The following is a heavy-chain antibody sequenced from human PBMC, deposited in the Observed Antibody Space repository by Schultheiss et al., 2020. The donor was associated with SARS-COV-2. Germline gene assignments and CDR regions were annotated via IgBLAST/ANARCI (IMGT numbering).Heavy chain of an antibody. V-gene: IGHV3-48*01. J-gene: IGHJ5*02. CDR1: GFTFSSYS. CDR3: ARARYNWNSGWFDP. CDR2: ISSSSSTI. D-gene: IGHD1-7*01. Sequence: GESLKISCAASGFTFSSYSMNWVRQAPGKGLEWVSYISSSSSTIYYADSVKGRFTISRDNSKNTLYLQMNSLRAEDTAVYYCARARYNWNSGWFDPWGQGTLVTVSS.